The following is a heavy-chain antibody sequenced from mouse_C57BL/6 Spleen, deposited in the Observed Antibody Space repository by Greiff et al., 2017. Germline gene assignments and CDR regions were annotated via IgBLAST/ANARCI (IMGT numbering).Heavy chain of an antibody. D-gene: IGHD1-1*01. CDR1: GYSITSGYY. V-gene: IGHV3-6*01. CDR3: ARDQDYYGFAY. CDR2: ISYDGSN. J-gene: IGHJ3*01. Sequence: DVQLQESGPGLVKPSQSLSLTCSVTGYSITSGYYWNWIRQFPGNKLEWMGYISYDGSNNYNPSLKNRISITRDTSKNQFFLKLNSVTTEDTATYYCARDQDYYGFAYWGQGTLVTVSA.